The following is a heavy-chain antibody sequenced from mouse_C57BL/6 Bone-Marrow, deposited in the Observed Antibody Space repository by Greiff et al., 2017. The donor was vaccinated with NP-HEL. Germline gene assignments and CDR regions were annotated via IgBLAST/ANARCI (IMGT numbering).Heavy chain of an antibody. J-gene: IGHJ1*03. V-gene: IGHV2-6-1*01. CDR3: ARHALDYYGSSYWYFDV. D-gene: IGHD1-1*01. Sequence: VKLVESGPGLVAPSQSLSITCTVSGFSLTSYGVHWVRQPPGKGLEWLVVIWSDGSTTYTSALKSRLSISKDNSKSQVFLKMNSLQTDDTAMYYCARHALDYYGSSYWYFDVWGTGTTVTVSS. CDR1: GFSLTSYG. CDR2: IWSDGST.